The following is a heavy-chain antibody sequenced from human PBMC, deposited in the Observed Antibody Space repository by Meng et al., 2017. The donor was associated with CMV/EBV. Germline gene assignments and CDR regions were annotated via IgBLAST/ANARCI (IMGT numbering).Heavy chain of an antibody. J-gene: IGHJ4*02. CDR3: ARDDCSGGSCYGY. CDR1: GYSISSGYY. D-gene: IGHD2-15*01. CDR2: IYHSGST. V-gene: IGHV4-38-2*02. Sequence: GSLRLSGTVSGYSISSGYYGGWIRQPPGKGLEWIGSIYHSGSTYYNPSLKSRVTISVDTSKNQFSLKLSSVTAADTAVYYCARDDCSGGSCYGYWGQGTLVTVSS.